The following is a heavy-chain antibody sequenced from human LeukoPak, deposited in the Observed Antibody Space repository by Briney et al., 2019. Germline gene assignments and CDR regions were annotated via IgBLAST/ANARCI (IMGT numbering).Heavy chain of an antibody. Sequence: GGSLRLSCAASGFTFSSYSMNWVRQAPGKGLEWVSSISSSSSYIYYADSVKGRFTISRDNAKNSLYLQMNSLRAEDTAVYYCARYGSGSYQRSIDYWGQGTVVTVSS. CDR2: ISSSSSYI. J-gene: IGHJ4*02. CDR3: ARYGSGSYQRSIDY. V-gene: IGHV3-21*01. D-gene: IGHD3-10*01. CDR1: GFTFSSYS.